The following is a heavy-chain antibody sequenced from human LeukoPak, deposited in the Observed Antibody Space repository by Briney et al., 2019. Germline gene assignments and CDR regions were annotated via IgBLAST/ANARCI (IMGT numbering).Heavy chain of an antibody. V-gene: IGHV3-23*01. CDR2: ISGSGGST. CDR1: GFTFSSYA. CDR3: AKVGGYYYGSGSYHKDDY. J-gene: IGHJ4*02. D-gene: IGHD3-10*01. Sequence: GGPLRLSCAASGFTFSSYAMSWVRQAPGKGLEWVSAISGSGGSTYYADSVKGRFTISRDNSKNTLYLQMNSLRAEDTAVYYCAKVGGYYYGSGSYHKDDYWGQGTLVTVSS.